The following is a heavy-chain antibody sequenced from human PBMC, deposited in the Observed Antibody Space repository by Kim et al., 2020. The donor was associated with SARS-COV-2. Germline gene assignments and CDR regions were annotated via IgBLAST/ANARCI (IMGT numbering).Heavy chain of an antibody. Sequence: SVKVSCKASGGTFSSYAISWVRQAPGQGLEWMGRIIPILGIANYAQKFQGRVTITADKSTSTAYMELSSLRSEDTAVYYCARDRIRYGMDVWGQGTTVTVSS. CDR1: GGTFSSYA. J-gene: IGHJ6*02. V-gene: IGHV1-69*04. CDR2: IIPILGIA. CDR3: ARDRIRYGMDV.